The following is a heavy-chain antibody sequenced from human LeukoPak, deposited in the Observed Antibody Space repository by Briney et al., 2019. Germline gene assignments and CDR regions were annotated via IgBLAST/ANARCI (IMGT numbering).Heavy chain of an antibody. J-gene: IGHJ4*02. V-gene: IGHV3-21*04. CDR1: GFIFSTYS. CDR2: IGTSSSYI. D-gene: IGHD4-11*01. Sequence: GGSLRLSCAASGFIFSTYSMNWVRQAPGKGLEWVSSIGTSSSYIYYGDSVKGRFTISRDNAKNSLYLQMNSLRAEDTAVYYCASFTVTTFGIGDYWGREPWSPSPQ. CDR3: ASFTVTTFGIGDY.